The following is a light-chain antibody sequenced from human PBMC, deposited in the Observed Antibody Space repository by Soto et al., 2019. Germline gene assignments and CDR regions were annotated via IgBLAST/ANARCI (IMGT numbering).Light chain of an antibody. CDR3: CSYAGSSTYV. CDR2: EGS. J-gene: IGLJ1*01. V-gene: IGLV2-23*01. CDR1: SSDVGSYNL. Sequence: QSVLTQPASVSGSPGQSITISCTGTSSDVGSYNLVSWYQQHPGKAPKLMIYEGSERPSGVSNRFSGSKSGNTASLTISGLQAEDEADYYCCSYAGSSTYVFGTGTK.